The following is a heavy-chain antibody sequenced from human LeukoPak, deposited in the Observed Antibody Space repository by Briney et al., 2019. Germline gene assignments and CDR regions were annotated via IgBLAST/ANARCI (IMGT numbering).Heavy chain of an antibody. J-gene: IGHJ4*02. Sequence: GGSLRLSCAASGFTFSNAWMSWVRQAPGKGLEWVGRIKGKTDGGTTDYAAPVKGRFTISRDDSKNTLYLQMNSLKTEDTAVYYCTTVRGPYYFDYWGQGTLVTVSS. CDR1: GFTFSNAW. V-gene: IGHV3-15*01. D-gene: IGHD5-12*01. CDR3: TTVRGPYYFDY. CDR2: IKGKTDGGTT.